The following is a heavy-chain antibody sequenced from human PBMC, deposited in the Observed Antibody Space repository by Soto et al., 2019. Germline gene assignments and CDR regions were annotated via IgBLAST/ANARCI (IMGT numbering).Heavy chain of an antibody. J-gene: IGHJ6*02. CDR3: AKATNFGVGPDYYYYYGMDV. CDR1: GFTFISYA. Sequence: PWGSLRLSCAGSGFTFISYAIIRGRHSPLKWLEWVSTVSGSGGSTSYADSVKGRFTISGDKSKSTLYLQMNSLRGEDTAVYYCAKATNFGVGPDYYYYYGMDVWGQGTTVTVSS. CDR2: VSGSGGST. D-gene: IGHD3-3*01. V-gene: IGHV3-23*01.